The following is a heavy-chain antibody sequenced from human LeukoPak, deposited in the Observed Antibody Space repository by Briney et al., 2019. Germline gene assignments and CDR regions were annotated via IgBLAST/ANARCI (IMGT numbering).Heavy chain of an antibody. V-gene: IGHV1-8*01. CDR1: GYTFNSYD. D-gene: IGHD6-13*01. J-gene: IGHJ6*03. CDR3: ARGRSSSSGVVYYYYYYMDV. CDR2: MNPNSGNT. Sequence: ASVKVSCKASGYTFNSYDINWVRQATGQGLEWMGWMNPNSGNTGYAQKFRGRVTMTRNTSINTAYMELGSLRPEDTAVYYCARGRSSSSGVVYYYYYYMDVWGKGTTVTVSS.